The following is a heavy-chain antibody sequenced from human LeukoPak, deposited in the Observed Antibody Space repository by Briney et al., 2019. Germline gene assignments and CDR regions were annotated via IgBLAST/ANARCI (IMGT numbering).Heavy chain of an antibody. V-gene: IGHV1-69*04. CDR1: GGTFSSYA. D-gene: IGHD5-18*01. CDR3: AGRGTAMIPVYYYGMDV. CDR2: IMPSLGIA. J-gene: IGHJ6*02. Sequence: ASVKVSCKASGGTFSSYAISWVRQAPGQGLEWMGIIMPSLGIANYAQKFQGRVTITADKSTSTAYMELSSLRSEDTAVYYCAGRGTAMIPVYYYGMDVWGQGTTVTVSS.